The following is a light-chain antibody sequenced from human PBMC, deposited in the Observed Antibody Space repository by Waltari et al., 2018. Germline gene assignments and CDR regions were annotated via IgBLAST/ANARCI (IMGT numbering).Light chain of an antibody. CDR1: RSNIGAHYD. Sequence: QSVLTQPPSVSGAPGQRITISCTGTRSNIGAHYDVHWYQHPPGTAPKGLIYGNTNGPSGVPDRFSGSKSGTSASLAITGLQAEDEADYYCQSYDKSLSAWVFGGGTRLTVL. CDR2: GNT. V-gene: IGLV1-40*01. CDR3: QSYDKSLSAWV. J-gene: IGLJ3*02.